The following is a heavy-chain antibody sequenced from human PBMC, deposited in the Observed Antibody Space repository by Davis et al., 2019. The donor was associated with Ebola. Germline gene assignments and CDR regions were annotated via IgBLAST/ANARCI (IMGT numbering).Heavy chain of an antibody. CDR1: GGSISSYY. CDR3: ARGHSYGSMVYGMDV. CDR2: IYYSGNT. J-gene: IGHJ6*02. V-gene: IGHV4-59*08. D-gene: IGHD5-18*01. Sequence: SETLSLTCTISGGSISSYYWSWIRQPPGKGLEWIGYIYYSGNTNYNPSLKSRVTISVDTSKNQFSLKVSSVTAADTAVYYCARGHSYGSMVYGMDVWGQGTTVTVSS.